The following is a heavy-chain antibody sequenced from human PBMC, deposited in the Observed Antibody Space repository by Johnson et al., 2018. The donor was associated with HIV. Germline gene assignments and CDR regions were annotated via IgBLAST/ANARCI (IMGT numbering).Heavy chain of an antibody. CDR3: ARAAYCGGDCYSGSRLDAFDI. V-gene: IGHV3-11*04. CDR2: ISSSGSTI. D-gene: IGHD2-21*02. J-gene: IGHJ3*02. CDR1: GFTFSDYY. Sequence: QVQLVESGGGLVKPGGSLRLSCAASGFTFSDYYMSWIRQAPGKGLEWVSYISSSGSTIYYADSVKGRVPIPRDNAKNSLYLQMNSLRAEDTAVYYCARAAYCGGDCYSGSRLDAFDIWGQGTMVTVSS.